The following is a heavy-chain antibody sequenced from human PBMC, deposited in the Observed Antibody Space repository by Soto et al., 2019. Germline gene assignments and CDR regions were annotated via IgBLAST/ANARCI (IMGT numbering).Heavy chain of an antibody. D-gene: IGHD6-13*01. Sequence: SVKVSCKASGFTFTSSAVQWVRQARGQRLEWIGWIVVGSGNTNYAQKFQERVTITWDMSTSTAYMELSSLRSEDTAVYYCAADRYSSSWYLGINNFDYWGQGTLVTVSS. CDR2: IVVGSGNT. CDR1: GFTFTSSA. J-gene: IGHJ4*02. V-gene: IGHV1-58*01. CDR3: AADRYSSSWYLGINNFDY.